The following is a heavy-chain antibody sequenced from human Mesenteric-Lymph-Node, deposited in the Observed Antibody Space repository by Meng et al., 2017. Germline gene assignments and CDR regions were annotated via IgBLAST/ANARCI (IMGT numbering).Heavy chain of an antibody. V-gene: IGHV1-2*06. J-gene: IGHJ6*02. D-gene: IGHD3-10*01. CDR2: INPNSGGT. CDR1: GYTFTGYY. Sequence: ASVQVSCKASGYTFTGYYMHWVLQAPGQGLEWMGRINPNSGGTNYAQKFQGRVTMTRDTSISTAYIELSRVRSDDTAVYYCARDSGGGAPPRLDYYYYGMDVWGQGTTVTVSS. CDR3: ARDSGGGAPPRLDYYYYGMDV.